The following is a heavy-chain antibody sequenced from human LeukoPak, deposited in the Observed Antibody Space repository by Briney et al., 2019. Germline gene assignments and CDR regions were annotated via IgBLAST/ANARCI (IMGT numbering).Heavy chain of an antibody. CDR3: AIIGYCSSTSCYAPYYYYMDV. Sequence: MPSETLSLTCTVSGYSISSGYYWGWIRQPPGKGLEWIGSIYHSGSTNYNPSLKSRVTISVDTSKNQFSLKLSSVTAADTAVYYCAIIGYCSSTSCYAPYYYYMDVWGKGTTVTISS. D-gene: IGHD2-2*01. V-gene: IGHV4-38-2*02. J-gene: IGHJ6*03. CDR1: GYSISSGYY. CDR2: IYHSGST.